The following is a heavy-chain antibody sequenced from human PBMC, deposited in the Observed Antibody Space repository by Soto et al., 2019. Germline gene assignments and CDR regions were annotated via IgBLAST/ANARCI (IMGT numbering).Heavy chain of an antibody. CDR1: GYTFTIYG. CDR2: ISAYNGDT. J-gene: IGHJ6*03. V-gene: IGHV1-18*01. CDR3: ARVRQLGVYFYYYMDV. D-gene: IGHD6-6*01. Sequence: QVQLLQSGAEVKKPGASVKVSCNASGYTFTIYGITWVRQAPGQGLEWMGWISAYNGDTHYTQRLQGRVTMTTDTSTSTAYMELRGLRSDDTAVYYCARVRQLGVYFYYYMDVWGKGTTVTVSS.